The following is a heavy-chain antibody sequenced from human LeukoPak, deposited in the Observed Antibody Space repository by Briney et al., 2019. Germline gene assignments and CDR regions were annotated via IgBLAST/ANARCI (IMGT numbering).Heavy chain of an antibody. CDR2: ISGNGSTT. Sequence: GGSLRLSCAASGLTFSSYAMTWVRQAPGKGLEWVSGISGNGSTTYYADSVKGRFTISRDNSKNTLYLQMNSLRIEDTAVYYCAKGGRWDYYDSSHWGQGTMVTVSS. CDR3: AKGGRWDYYDSSH. V-gene: IGHV3-23*01. D-gene: IGHD3-22*01. J-gene: IGHJ3*01. CDR1: GLTFSSYA.